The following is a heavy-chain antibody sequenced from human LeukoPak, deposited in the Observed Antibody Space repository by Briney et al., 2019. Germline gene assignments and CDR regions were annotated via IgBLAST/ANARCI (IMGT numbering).Heavy chain of an antibody. CDR2: INDDGSST. V-gene: IGHV3-74*01. J-gene: IGHJ4*02. Sequence: GGSLRLSCAASGFTFSSCWMHWVRQAPGKGLVWVSRINDDGSSTNYADSVKGRFTISRDNAKNSLYLQMNSLRDEDTAVYYCARDFSPGQRFYFDYWGQGTLVTVSS. CDR1: GFTFSSCW. D-gene: IGHD6-25*01. CDR3: ARDFSPGQRFYFDY.